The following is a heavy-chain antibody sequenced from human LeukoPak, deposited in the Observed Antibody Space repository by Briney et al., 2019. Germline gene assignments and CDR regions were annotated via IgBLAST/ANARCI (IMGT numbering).Heavy chain of an antibody. V-gene: IGHV1-2*04. D-gene: IGHD6-13*01. J-gene: IGHJ4*02. CDR3: ARSIAAAGTSEIDY. Sequence: WASVKVSCKASGYTFTGYYMHWVRQAPGQGLEWMGWINPNSGGTNYAQKFQGWVTMTRDTSISTAYMELCRLRSDGTAVYYCARSIAAAGTSEIDYWGQGTLVTVSS. CDR1: GYTFTGYY. CDR2: INPNSGGT.